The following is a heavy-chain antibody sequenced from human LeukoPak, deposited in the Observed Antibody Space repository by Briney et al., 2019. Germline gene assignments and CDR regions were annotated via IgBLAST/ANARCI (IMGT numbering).Heavy chain of an antibody. J-gene: IGHJ4*02. CDR3: ASYGDYLYY. D-gene: IGHD4-17*01. CDR1: VFTFSSYW. CDR2: INSDESST. V-gene: IGHV3-74*01. Sequence: GGSLRLFCATSVFTFSSYWMHWAPQARGKGLVWVSRINSDESSTSYADSVKGRFTISRDNAKNTLYLQMNSLRAEDTAVYYCASYGDYLYYWGQGTLVTVSS.